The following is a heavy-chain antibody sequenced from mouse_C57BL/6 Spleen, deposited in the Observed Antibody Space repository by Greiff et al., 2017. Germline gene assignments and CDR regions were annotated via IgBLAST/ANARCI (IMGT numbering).Heavy chain of an antibody. V-gene: IGHV1-55*01. CDR2: IYPGSGST. Sequence: QVQLQQSGAELVKPGASVKMSCKASGYTFTSYWITWVKQRPGQGLEWIGDIYPGSGSTNYNEKFKSKATLTVDTSSSTAYMQLSSLTSEDSAVYYCARMDYYGSSDYYAMDYWGQGTSVTVSS. J-gene: IGHJ4*01. CDR3: ARMDYYGSSDYYAMDY. D-gene: IGHD1-1*01. CDR1: GYTFTSYW.